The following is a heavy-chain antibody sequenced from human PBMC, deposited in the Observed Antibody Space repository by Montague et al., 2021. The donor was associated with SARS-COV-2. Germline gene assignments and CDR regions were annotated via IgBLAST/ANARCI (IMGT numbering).Heavy chain of an antibody. V-gene: IGHV4-39*01. Sequence: SETLSLTCTVSGGSISSSSYYWGWIRQPPGKGLEWIGNIYYSGSTYYNSSLQSRVTISVDTSKNQFSLRLRSVTAADTSVYYCARQSRFCPNALCYGFDYWGQGTLVTVSS. CDR1: GGSISSSSYY. J-gene: IGHJ4*02. D-gene: IGHD2-8*01. CDR3: ARQSRFCPNALCYGFDY. CDR2: IYYSGST.